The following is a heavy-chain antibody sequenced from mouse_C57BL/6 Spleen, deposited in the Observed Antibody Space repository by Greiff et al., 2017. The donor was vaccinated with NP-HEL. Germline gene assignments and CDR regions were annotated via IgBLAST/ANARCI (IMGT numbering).Heavy chain of an antibody. D-gene: IGHD2-4*01. CDR3: ARDGGDYDERAWFAY. CDR1: GFTFSSYA. CDR2: LSDGGSYT. Sequence: EVQRVESGGGLVKPGGSLKLSCAASGFTFSSYALSWVRQTPDQRLEWVATLSDGGSYTYYPDNVKGRFTISRDNAKNNLYLQMSHLKSEDTAMYYCARDGGDYDERAWFAYWGQGTLVTVSA. J-gene: IGHJ3*01. V-gene: IGHV5-4*01.